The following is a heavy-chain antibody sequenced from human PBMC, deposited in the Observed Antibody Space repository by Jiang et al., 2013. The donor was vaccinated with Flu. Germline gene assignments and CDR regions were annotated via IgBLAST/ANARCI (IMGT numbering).Heavy chain of an antibody. Sequence: GAEVKKPGASVKVSCKSSGYTFTGYYIHWVRLAPGQGLEWMGWINPKNGGANYAQDFQGRVTLTRDTFISTVYMELSRLRFDDTAVYYCVKEWAGGRYGYMEDWGQGTL. CDR1: GYTFTGYY. CDR3: VKEWAGGRYGYMED. J-gene: IGHJ4*02. D-gene: IGHD5-18*01. CDR2: INPKNGGA. V-gene: IGHV1-2*02.